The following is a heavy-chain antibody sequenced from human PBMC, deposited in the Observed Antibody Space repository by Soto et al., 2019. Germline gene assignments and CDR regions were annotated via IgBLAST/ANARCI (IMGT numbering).Heavy chain of an antibody. V-gene: IGHV1-2*02. CDR3: ARVRYGDFSFQY. J-gene: IGHJ4*02. CDR2: INPDTGDS. Sequence: QVHLVQSGAEVRKPGASVKVSCKASGYTFTTFHLHWVRLAPGQGLEWMGWINPDTGDSGHGQKFQGRVTLTRDTSMTTAYMELSSLTSDDTAIYFCARVRYGDFSFQYWGQGTPVSVSS. CDR1: GYTFTTFH. D-gene: IGHD4-17*01.